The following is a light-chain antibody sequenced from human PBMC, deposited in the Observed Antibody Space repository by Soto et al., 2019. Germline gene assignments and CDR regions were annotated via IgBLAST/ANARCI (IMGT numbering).Light chain of an antibody. V-gene: IGLV1-40*01. J-gene: IGLJ1*01. CDR1: SSNIGVGYA. CDR3: QSYDSSLSGFYV. Sequence: QSVLTQPPSVSGAPGQRVSISCTGSSSNIGVGYAVPWSAHFPGTAHKLLIFGNSNRPSWVPDRFSGSKSGTSASLAITGLQAEDEADYYCQSYDSSLSGFYVFGTGTKVTV. CDR2: GNS.